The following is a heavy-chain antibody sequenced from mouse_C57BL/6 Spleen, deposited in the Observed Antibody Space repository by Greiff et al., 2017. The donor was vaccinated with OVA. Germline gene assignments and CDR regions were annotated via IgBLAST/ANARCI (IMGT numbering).Heavy chain of an antibody. CDR2: ISYSGST. J-gene: IGHJ1*03. D-gene: IGHD1-1*01. Sequence: EVKLLESGPGMVKPSQSLSLTCTVTGYSITSGYDWHWIRHFPGNKLEWMGYISYSGSTNYNPSLKSRISITHDTSKNHFFLKLNSVTTEDTATYYCAREVTTVVEGGYFDVWGTGTTVTVSS. CDR1: GYSITSGYD. CDR3: AREVTTVVEGGYFDV. V-gene: IGHV3-1*01.